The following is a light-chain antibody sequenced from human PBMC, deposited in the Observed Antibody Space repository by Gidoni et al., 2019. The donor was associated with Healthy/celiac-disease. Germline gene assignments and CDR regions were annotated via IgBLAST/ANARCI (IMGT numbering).Light chain of an antibody. CDR3: CSYAGRVV. CDR2: DVS. Sequence: QSALTQPRSVSGSPGQSVTITCTGTSSDVGVDNYVPWYQQQPGKAPKLMIYDVSKRPSEVPDRFSGSKSGNTASLTISGLQADDEADYYCCSYAGRVVFGGGTKLTVL. CDR1: SSDVGVDNY. J-gene: IGLJ2*01. V-gene: IGLV2-11*01.